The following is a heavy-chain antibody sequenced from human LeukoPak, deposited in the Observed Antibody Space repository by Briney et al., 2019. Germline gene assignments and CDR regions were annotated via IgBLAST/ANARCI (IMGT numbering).Heavy chain of an antibody. CDR2: IRYDGSEK. CDR3: AKKGCSSTSCSYIYYYMDV. V-gene: IGHV3-30*02. D-gene: IGHD2-2*01. J-gene: IGHJ6*03. CDR1: GFTFNTYG. Sequence: GGSLRLSYAASGFTFNTYGMHWVRQAPGRGLEWVAFIRYDGSEKYYADSVKGRFTISRDNSKNSVYLQMNSLRVEDTAVYYCAKKGCSSTSCSYIYYYMDVWGKGTTVTVSS.